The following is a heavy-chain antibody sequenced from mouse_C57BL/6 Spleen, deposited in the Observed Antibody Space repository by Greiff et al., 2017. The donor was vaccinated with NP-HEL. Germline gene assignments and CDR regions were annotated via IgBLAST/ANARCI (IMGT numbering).Heavy chain of an antibody. CDR2: IYPRDGST. Sequence: QVQLQQSGPELVKPGASVKLSCKASGYTLTSYDINWVKQRPGQGLEWIGWIYPRDGSTRYNEKFKGKATLTVDTSSSTAYMELHSLASEDSAVYFCASRKEVYFDYWGKGTTLTVAS. CDR3: ASRKEVYFDY. V-gene: IGHV1-85*01. J-gene: IGHJ2*01. CDR1: GYTLTSYD.